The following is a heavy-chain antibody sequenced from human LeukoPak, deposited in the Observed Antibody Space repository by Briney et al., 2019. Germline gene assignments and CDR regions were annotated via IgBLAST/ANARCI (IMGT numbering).Heavy chain of an antibody. Sequence: ASVKVSCKASGYTLTGYYMHWVRQAPGQGLEWMGRINPNSGGTNYAQKFQGRVTMTRDTSISTAYMELSRLRSDDTAVYYCARGARYYYDSSGYYFRDFDYWGQGTLVTVSS. J-gene: IGHJ4*02. CDR1: GYTLTGYY. V-gene: IGHV1-2*06. CDR2: INPNSGGT. D-gene: IGHD3-22*01. CDR3: ARGARYYYDSSGYYFRDFDY.